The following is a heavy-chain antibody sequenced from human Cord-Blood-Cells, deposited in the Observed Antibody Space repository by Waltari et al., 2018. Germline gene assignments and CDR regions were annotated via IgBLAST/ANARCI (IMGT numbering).Heavy chain of an antibody. CDR2: INDGNGNT. Sequence: QVQLVQSGAEVKKPGASVKVSRKASGYTFTSYAMHWVRQAPGQRLEWMGWINDGNGNTKYSQKFQGRVTITRDTSASTAYMELSSLRSEDTAVYYCARTPAARVFDYWGQGTLVTVSS. CDR3: ARTPAARVFDY. J-gene: IGHJ4*02. D-gene: IGHD2-2*01. CDR1: GYTFTSYA. V-gene: IGHV1-3*01.